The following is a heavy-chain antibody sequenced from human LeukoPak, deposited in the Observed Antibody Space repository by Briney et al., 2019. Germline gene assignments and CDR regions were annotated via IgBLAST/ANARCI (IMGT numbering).Heavy chain of an antibody. Sequence: SVKVSCKASGGTFTDYSISWVRQAPGQGLEWMGGIIPIFVTANYAPKFQGRVTITADESTSTAYMELSSLRSEDTAVYYCARTRERTYHYDSSGSSRAFDIWGQGTMVTVSS. J-gene: IGHJ3*02. V-gene: IGHV1-69*01. CDR2: IIPIFVTA. CDR3: ARTRERTYHYDSSGSSRAFDI. CDR1: GGTFTDYS. D-gene: IGHD3-22*01.